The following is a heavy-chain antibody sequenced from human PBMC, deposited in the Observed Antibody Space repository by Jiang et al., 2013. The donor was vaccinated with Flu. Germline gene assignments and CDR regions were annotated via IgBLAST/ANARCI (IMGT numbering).Heavy chain of an antibody. V-gene: IGHV7-4-1*02. CDR3: ARVKHYYDSSGYYRDAFDI. D-gene: IGHD3-22*01. J-gene: IGHJ3*02. Sequence: VSCQASASIFREDVVNWVRQAPGQGLEWMGWINTRTGNPIYAQGFTGRFVFSLDTSVSTAYLQISSLKAEDTAVYYCARVKHYYDSSGYYRDAFDIWGRGTMVTVSS. CDR2: INTRTGNP. CDR1: ASIFREDV.